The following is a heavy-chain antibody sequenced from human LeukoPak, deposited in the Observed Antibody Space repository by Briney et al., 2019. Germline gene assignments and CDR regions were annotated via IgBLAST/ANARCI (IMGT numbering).Heavy chain of an antibody. V-gene: IGHV5-51*01. CDR1: GVTFITYS. Sequence: GESLKISCRGSGVTFITYSFSWWRQMPGKGLEWRGVINAADSSTRYSPSFQAQVTISVDKSISTAYLRWRRLKASASAVYYCATHSCSDSWGQGTLVTVSP. J-gene: IGHJ4*02. CDR3: ATHSCSDS. D-gene: IGHD2-21*01. CDR2: INAADSST.